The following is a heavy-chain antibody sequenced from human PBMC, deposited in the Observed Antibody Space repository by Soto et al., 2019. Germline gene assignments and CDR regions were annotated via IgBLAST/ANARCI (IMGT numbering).Heavy chain of an antibody. J-gene: IGHJ5*01. Sequence: SETLSLTCAVYGGSFSGYYWSWIRQPPGKGLEWIGEINHSGSTNYNPSLKSRVTIPVDRSKNQFSLKLSSVTAADTAVYYCARGTPDSSSWYGNWFDPWGQGTTVTVSS. CDR1: GGSFSGYY. D-gene: IGHD6-13*01. V-gene: IGHV4-34*01. CDR2: INHSGST. CDR3: ARGTPDSSSWYGNWFDP.